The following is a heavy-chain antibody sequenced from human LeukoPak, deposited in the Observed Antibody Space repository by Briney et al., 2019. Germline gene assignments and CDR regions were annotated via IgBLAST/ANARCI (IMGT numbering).Heavy chain of an antibody. J-gene: IGHJ4*02. CDR1: GGSISSYY. CDR2: IYYSGST. CDR3: ARDRRDGTVDY. Sequence: ASETLSLTCTVSGGSISSYYWSWIRQPPGKGLEWIGYIYYSGSTNYNPSLKSRVTISVDTSKNQFSLKLSSVTAADTAVYYCARDRRDGTVDYWGQGTLVTVSS. V-gene: IGHV4-59*01. D-gene: IGHD5-24*01.